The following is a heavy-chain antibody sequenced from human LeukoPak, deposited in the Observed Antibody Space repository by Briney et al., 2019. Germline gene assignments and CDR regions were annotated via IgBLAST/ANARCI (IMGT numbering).Heavy chain of an antibody. D-gene: IGHD3-10*01. CDR2: INWNGGST. J-gene: IGHJ4*02. CDR3: ARDFNSGYGSGSYYNPYYFDY. Sequence: PGGSLRLSCAASGFTLDDYGMSWVRQAPGKGLEWVSGINWNGGSTGYADSVKGRFTISRDNAKNSLYLQMNGLRAEDTALYYCARDFNSGYGSGSYYNPYYFDYWGQGTLVTVSS. V-gene: IGHV3-20*04. CDR1: GFTLDDYG.